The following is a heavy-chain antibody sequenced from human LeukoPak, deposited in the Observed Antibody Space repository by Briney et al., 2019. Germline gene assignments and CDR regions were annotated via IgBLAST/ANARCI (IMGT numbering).Heavy chain of an antibody. CDR3: ARGGELLNY. CDR1: GYSISSGYY. J-gene: IGHJ4*02. D-gene: IGHD1-7*01. CDR2: IYHSGST. V-gene: IGHV4-38-2*02. Sequence: SETLSLTCTVSGYSISSGYYWGWIRQPPGKGLEWIGSIYHSGSTYYNPSLKSRVTISLDTSKNQFSLRLSSVTAADTAVYYCARGGELLNYLGQGTLVTVSS.